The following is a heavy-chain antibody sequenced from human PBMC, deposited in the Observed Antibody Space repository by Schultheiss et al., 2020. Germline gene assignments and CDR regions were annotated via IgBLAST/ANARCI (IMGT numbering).Heavy chain of an antibody. CDR1: GGSFSGFY. J-gene: IGHJ4*02. CDR2: IYNNAGT. V-gene: IGHV4-59*01. Sequence: SQTLSLTCAVYGGSFSGFYWSWIRQTPGKGLEWIGYIYNNAGTNYNPSLKSRVTISVGTSKNQFSLKLSSVTVADTAVYYCARGVRGIIAYYFDSWGQGTLVTVSS. D-gene: IGHD3-10*01. CDR3: ARGVRGIIAYYFDS.